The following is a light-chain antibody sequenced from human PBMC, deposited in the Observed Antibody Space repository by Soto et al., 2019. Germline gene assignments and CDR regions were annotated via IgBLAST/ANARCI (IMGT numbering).Light chain of an antibody. CDR2: GAS. Sequence: DIQLTQSPSFLSASVGDRVTITCRASQGISTYLAWYLKRPGKPPKLLIYGASTLQSGVPSRFSGSGSGTEFTLTISSLQPEDFGTYYCQQLNSDWYAFGQGTKLEIK. CDR3: QQLNSDWYA. J-gene: IGKJ2*01. V-gene: IGKV1-9*01. CDR1: QGISTY.